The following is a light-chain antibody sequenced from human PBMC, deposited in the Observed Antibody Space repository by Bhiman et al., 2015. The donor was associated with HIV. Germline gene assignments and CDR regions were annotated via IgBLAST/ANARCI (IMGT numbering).Light chain of an antibody. V-gene: IGLV3-1*01. Sequence: GSVAPGQTASITCSGDKLGDKYACWYQQKPGQSPVLVIYQDSKRPSGIPERFSGSNSGNTATLTISGTQAMDEADYYCQAWDSSTYVFGTGTKVTVL. CDR1: KLGDKY. J-gene: IGLJ1*01. CDR2: QDS. CDR3: QAWDSSTYV.